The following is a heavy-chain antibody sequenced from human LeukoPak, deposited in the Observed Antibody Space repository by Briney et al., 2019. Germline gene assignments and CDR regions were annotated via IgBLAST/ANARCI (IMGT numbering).Heavy chain of an antibody. CDR2: IIPIFGTA. Sequence: ASVKVSCKASGYTFTGYYIHWVRQAPGQGLEWMGGIIPIFGTANYAQKFQGRVTITADESTSTAYMELSSLRSEDTAVYYCARGKALNQFDYWGQGTLVTVSS. V-gene: IGHV1-69*13. CDR1: GYTFTGYY. CDR3: ARGKALNQFDY. J-gene: IGHJ4*02. D-gene: IGHD3-3*02.